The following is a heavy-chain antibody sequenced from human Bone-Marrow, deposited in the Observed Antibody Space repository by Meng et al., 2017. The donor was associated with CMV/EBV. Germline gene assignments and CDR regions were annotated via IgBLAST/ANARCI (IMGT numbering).Heavy chain of an antibody. CDR3: ARDVSPRSSAYFAIYYFYALDV. V-gene: IGHV3-21*01. Sequence: LSLTCAASGFTFSSYSMNWVRQAPGKGLEWVASISNSGAYIYYSDSVKGRFTISRDNAQNSLLLHIDSLRTEDSAVYYCARDVSPRSSAYFAIYYFYALDVWGQGTTVTVSS. J-gene: IGHJ6*02. CDR2: ISNSGAYI. CDR1: GFTFSSYS. D-gene: IGHD2-21*01.